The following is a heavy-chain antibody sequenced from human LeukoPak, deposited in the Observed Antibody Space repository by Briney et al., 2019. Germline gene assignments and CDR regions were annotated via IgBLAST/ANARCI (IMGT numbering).Heavy chain of an antibody. Sequence: ASVKVSCKASGYTFTGYYMHWVRQAPGQGLEWMGWMNPNSGNTGYAQKFQGRVTMTRNTSISTAYMELSSLRSEDTAVYYCARAVKKYSGSYYGYWGQGTLVTVSS. D-gene: IGHD1-26*01. CDR2: MNPNSGNT. CDR1: GYTFTGYY. V-gene: IGHV1-8*02. CDR3: ARAVKKYSGSYYGY. J-gene: IGHJ4*02.